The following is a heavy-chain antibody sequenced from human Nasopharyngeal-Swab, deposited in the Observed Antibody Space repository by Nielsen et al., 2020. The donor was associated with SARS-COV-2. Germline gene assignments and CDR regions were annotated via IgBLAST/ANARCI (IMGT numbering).Heavy chain of an antibody. CDR2: ISYDGSNK. J-gene: IGHJ4*02. CDR3: ARDWGINYFDSSVDY. Sequence: GESLKISCAASGFTFSSYAMHWVRQAPGKGLEWVAVISYDGSNKYYADSVKGRLTISRDNSKNTLYLQMNSLRAEDTAVYYCARDWGINYFDSSVDYWGQGTLVTVSS. V-gene: IGHV3-30-3*01. D-gene: IGHD3-22*01. CDR1: GFTFSSYA.